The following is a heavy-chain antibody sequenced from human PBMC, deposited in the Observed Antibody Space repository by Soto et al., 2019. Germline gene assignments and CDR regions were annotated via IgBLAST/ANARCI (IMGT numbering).Heavy chain of an antibody. D-gene: IGHD4-17*01. CDR1: GLSLITTGSG. Sequence: QITLKESRPTLVEPTQTLTLTCTFSGLSLITTGSGVAWIRQPPGKALEWLALIYWDDDKRYSPSLKSRLTITKDTSKNQVVLTMTNMDPVDTGTYFCVHLMTAVNTFGMDVWGQGTAVTVSS. CDR3: VHLMTAVNTFGMDV. V-gene: IGHV2-5*02. J-gene: IGHJ6*02. CDR2: IYWDDDK.